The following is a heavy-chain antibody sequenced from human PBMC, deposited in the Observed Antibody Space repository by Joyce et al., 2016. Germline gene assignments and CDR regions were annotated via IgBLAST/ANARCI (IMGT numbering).Heavy chain of an antibody. Sequence: QVRLVQSGPEVKKPGASVKVYCKASGYTCTRYGISWVRQAYGQCREWMVWNSSYNGNTHDEEKVQGRVTMTTDTVTSTAYMELRSRRVDDTAVYYCARDPGLVITTLMSNDGFDIWGQGTAVIGSS. CDR3: ARDPGLVITTLMSNDGFDI. CDR2: NSSYNGNT. J-gene: IGHJ3*02. D-gene: IGHD4-11*01. CDR1: GYTCTRYG. V-gene: IGHV1-18*01.